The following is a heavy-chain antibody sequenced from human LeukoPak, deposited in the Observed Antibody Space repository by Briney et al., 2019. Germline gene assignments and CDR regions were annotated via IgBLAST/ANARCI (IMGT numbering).Heavy chain of an antibody. J-gene: IGHJ4*02. V-gene: IGHV4-34*01. Sequence: SETLSLTCAVYGGSFSGYYWSWIRQPPGKGLEWIGEINHIGSTNYNPSLKSRVTISVDTSKNQFSLKLSSVTAADTAVYYCARGRYYGSGSYDYWGQGTLVTVSS. CDR1: GGSFSGYY. D-gene: IGHD3-10*01. CDR2: INHIGST. CDR3: ARGRYYGSGSYDY.